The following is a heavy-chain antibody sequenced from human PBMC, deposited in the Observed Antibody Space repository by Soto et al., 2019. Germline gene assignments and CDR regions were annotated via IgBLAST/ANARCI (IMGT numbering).Heavy chain of an antibody. V-gene: IGHV3-33*01. CDR3: ARGLRASYIRDEYAPLRAFDY. D-gene: IGHD3-3*01. Sequence: GGSLRLSCAASGFTFSTYGMNWVRQAPGKGLEWVAVIWYDGGNRYYGDSVKGRFTISRDNSKNTLYLQMNSLRAEDTAVYYCARGLRASYIRDEYAPLRAFDYWGQGTLVTVSS. CDR2: IWYDGGNR. J-gene: IGHJ4*02. CDR1: GFTFSTYG.